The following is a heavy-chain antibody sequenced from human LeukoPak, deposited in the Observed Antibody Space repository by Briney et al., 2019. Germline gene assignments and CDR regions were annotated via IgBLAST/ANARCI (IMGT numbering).Heavy chain of an antibody. V-gene: IGHV4-59*01. Sequence: SETLSLTCTVSGGPITHYYWSWIRQPPGKGLEWIGYIHYTENTNYNPSLKSRVTMSIDTSKNQFSLKLTSVTAADTAVYYCARGQSGAFDFWGQGTLVTVSS. CDR1: GGPITHYY. CDR2: IHYTENT. J-gene: IGHJ4*02. CDR3: ARGQSGAFDF. D-gene: IGHD5-24*01.